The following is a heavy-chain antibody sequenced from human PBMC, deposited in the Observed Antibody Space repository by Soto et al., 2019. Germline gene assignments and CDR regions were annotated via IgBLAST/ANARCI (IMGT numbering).Heavy chain of an antibody. D-gene: IGHD5-12*01. CDR3: ARDNDRLQLGGNYYYILDV. CDR1: GGTFSTSA. Sequence: VQLEQSGPEVKKPGSSVKVSCKASGGTFSTSALSWVRQAPGQGLEWMGGIMPVFPTPDYAQKVQGRVTISADDSTSTAYMELGGLTSDDTAVYYCARDNDRLQLGGNYYYILDVWGQGTAVTVSS. J-gene: IGHJ6*02. V-gene: IGHV1-69*12. CDR2: IMPVFPTP.